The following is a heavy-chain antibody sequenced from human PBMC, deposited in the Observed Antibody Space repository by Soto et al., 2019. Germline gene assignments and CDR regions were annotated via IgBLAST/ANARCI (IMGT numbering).Heavy chain of an antibody. Sequence: SGPTLVXPXXXXTLTCTFSGFXLSXSGXXXXXXXXXXXXXXEWLALIDWDDDKYYSTSLKTRLTISKDTSKNQVVLTMTNMDPVDTATYYCARAIAAAGTRPNYYYGMDVWGQGTTVTVSS. D-gene: IGHD6-13*01. CDR1: GFXLSXSGXX. V-gene: IGHV2-70*01. J-gene: IGHJ6*02. CDR2: IDWDDDK. CDR3: ARAIAAAGTRPNYYYGMDV.